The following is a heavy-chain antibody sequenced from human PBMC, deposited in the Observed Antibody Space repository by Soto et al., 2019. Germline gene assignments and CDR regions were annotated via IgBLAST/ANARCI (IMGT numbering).Heavy chain of an antibody. D-gene: IGHD3-9*01. CDR2: ISGSGGST. CDR3: AKDPSYDILTGPRAPFFDY. CDR1: GFTFSSYA. Sequence: GGSLRLSCAASGFTFSSYAMSRVRQAPGKGLEWVSAISGSGGSTYYADSVKGRFTISRDNSKNTLYLQMNSLRAEDTAVYYCAKDPSYDILTGPRAPFFDYWGQGTLVTVSS. V-gene: IGHV3-23*01. J-gene: IGHJ4*02.